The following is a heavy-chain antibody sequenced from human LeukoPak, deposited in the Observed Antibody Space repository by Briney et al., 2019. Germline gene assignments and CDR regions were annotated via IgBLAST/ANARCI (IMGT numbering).Heavy chain of an antibody. CDR2: IYHSGST. J-gene: IGHJ4*02. D-gene: IGHD6-19*01. CDR1: GYSISSGYY. CDR3: ARLMQWLEAYYFDY. V-gene: IGHV4-38-2*01. Sequence: PSETLSLTCAVSGYSISSGYYWGWIRQPPGKGLEWIGSIYHSGSTYYNPSLKSRVTISVDTSKNQFSLKLSSVTAADTAVYYCARLMQWLEAYYFDYWGQGTLVTVSS.